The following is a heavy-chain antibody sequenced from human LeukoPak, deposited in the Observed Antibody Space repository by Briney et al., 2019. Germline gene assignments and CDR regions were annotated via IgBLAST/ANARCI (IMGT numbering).Heavy chain of an antibody. Sequence: GGSLRLSCAASGLTFSSYSMNWVRQAPGKGLEWVSSISSSSSYIYYADSVKGRFTISRDNAKNSLYLQMNSLRAEDTAVYYCARDVLAAAGVFDYWGQGTLVTVSS. CDR2: ISSSSSYI. CDR3: ARDVLAAAGVFDY. D-gene: IGHD6-13*01. V-gene: IGHV3-21*01. CDR1: GLTFSSYS. J-gene: IGHJ4*02.